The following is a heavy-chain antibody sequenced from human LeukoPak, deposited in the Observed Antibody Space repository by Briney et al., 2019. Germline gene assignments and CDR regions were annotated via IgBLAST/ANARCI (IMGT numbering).Heavy chain of an antibody. J-gene: IGHJ4*02. CDR1: GGSFSGYY. V-gene: IGHV4-34*01. CDR2: INHSGST. D-gene: IGHD3-3*01. Sequence: SETLSLTCAVYGGSFSGYYWSWIRQPPGKGLEWIGEINHSGSTNYNPSLKGRVTISVDTSKNQFSLKLSSVTAADTAVYYCAISYDFWSGYPDYWGQGTLVTVSS. CDR3: AISYDFWSGYPDY.